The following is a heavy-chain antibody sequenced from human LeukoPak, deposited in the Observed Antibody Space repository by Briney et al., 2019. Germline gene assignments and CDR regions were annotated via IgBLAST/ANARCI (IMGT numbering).Heavy chain of an antibody. Sequence: SETLSLTCAVYGGSFSGYYWSWIRQPPGNGLEWIGEINHSGSTNYNPSLKSRVTISVDTSKNQFSLKLSSVTAADTAVYYCARGSLLGYWGQGTLVTVSS. CDR2: INHSGST. CDR1: GGSFSGYY. CDR3: ARGSLLGY. D-gene: IGHD3-16*01. J-gene: IGHJ4*02. V-gene: IGHV4-34*01.